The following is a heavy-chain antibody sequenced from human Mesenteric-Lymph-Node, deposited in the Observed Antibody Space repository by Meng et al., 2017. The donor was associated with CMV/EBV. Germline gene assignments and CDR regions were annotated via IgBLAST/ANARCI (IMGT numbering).Heavy chain of an antibody. CDR1: GFTFNSYA. D-gene: IGHD2-2*01. Sequence: GESLKISCAASGFTFNSYAMAWVRQAPGRGLEWVSLNVASGTNSNYAHSMKGRFAISRDNSKNRLYLQMSSLRAEDTAVYYCAKMDCSISCSHFDFWGQGALVTVSS. CDR2: NVASGTNS. J-gene: IGHJ4*02. CDR3: AKMDCSISCSHFDF. V-gene: IGHV3-23*01.